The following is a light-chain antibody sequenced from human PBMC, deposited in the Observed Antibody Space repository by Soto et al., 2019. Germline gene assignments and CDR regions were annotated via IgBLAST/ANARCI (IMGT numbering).Light chain of an antibody. J-gene: IGLJ1*01. CDR2: EIN. CDR1: SSDVGAYDY. CDR3: SSFAGSNNFPYV. V-gene: IGLV2-8*01. Sequence: QSALTQPPSASGSPGQSVTISCTGTSSDVGAYDYVSWYQQHPGKAPKLMIYEINKRPSGVPDRFSGSKSGNTASLTVSGLQAEDEADYYCSSFAGSNNFPYVFGTGTKFTAL.